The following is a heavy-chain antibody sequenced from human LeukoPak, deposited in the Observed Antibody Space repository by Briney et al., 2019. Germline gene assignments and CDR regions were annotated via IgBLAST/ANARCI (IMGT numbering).Heavy chain of an antibody. J-gene: IGHJ5*02. D-gene: IGHD3-22*01. CDR1: GFTFSSYW. CDR3: ARDGLGLDSSGYYEGNWFDP. V-gene: IGHV3-7*01. CDR2: IKQDGSEK. Sequence: PGGSLRLSCAASGFTFSSYWMSWVRQAPGKGLEWVANIKQDGSEKYYVDSVKGRFTISRDNAKNSLYLQMNSLRAEDTAVYYCARDGLGLDSSGYYEGNWFDPWGQGTLVTVSS.